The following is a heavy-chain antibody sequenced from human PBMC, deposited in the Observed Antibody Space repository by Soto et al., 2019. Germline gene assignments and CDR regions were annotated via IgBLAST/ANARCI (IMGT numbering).Heavy chain of an antibody. CDR1: GFTFSSYG. V-gene: IGHV3-30*18. J-gene: IGHJ4*02. D-gene: IGHD1-1*01. CDR3: AKEDLERDYFDY. CDR2: ISYDGSNK. Sequence: AGGSLRLSCAASGFTFSSYGMHWVRQAPGKGLEWVAVISYDGSNKYYADSVKGRFTISRDNSKNTLYLQMNSLRAEDTAVYYCAKEDLERDYFDYWGQGTLVTVSS.